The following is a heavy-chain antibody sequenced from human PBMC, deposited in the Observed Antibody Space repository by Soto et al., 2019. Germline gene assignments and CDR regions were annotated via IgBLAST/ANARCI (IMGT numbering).Heavy chain of an antibody. J-gene: IGHJ6*02. Sequence: ASVKVSCKASGYTFTSYGISWVRQAPGQGLEWMGWISAYNGNTNYAQKLQGRVTMTTDTSTSTAYMELRSLRSDDTAVYYCARDRGLGYCSGGSCYEDYYYYGMDVWGQGTTVTVSS. CDR1: GYTFTSYG. CDR3: ARDRGLGYCSGGSCYEDYYYYGMDV. D-gene: IGHD2-15*01. CDR2: ISAYNGNT. V-gene: IGHV1-18*01.